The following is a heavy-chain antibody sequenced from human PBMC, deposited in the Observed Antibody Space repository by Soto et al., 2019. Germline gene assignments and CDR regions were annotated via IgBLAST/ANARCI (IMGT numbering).Heavy chain of an antibody. CDR3: ALRAGPL. J-gene: IGHJ4*02. CDR1: GFSFSTYS. D-gene: IGHD6-13*01. V-gene: IGHV3-48*01. Sequence: EVQLVESGGGLVQPGGSLRLSCAASGFSFSTYSMNWVRQAPGEGLEWISYISSSSNTIYYADSVKGRFTIPRDNAKNSMYLQMKSLRAEDTAVYYCALRAGPLGGQVTLVTVSS. CDR2: ISSSSNTI.